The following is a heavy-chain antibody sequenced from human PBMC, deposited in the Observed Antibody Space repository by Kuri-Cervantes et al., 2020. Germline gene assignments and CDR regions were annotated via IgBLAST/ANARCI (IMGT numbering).Heavy chain of an antibody. V-gene: IGHV4-39*01. CDR3: ARVVPSGTTSSRQRHHYYYGMDV. D-gene: IGHD4-17*01. J-gene: IGHJ6*01. CDR2: IYYSGNN. Sequence: GSLRLSCTVSGGSISSSSYYWGWIRQPPGKGLEWTGSIYYSGNNYYNPSLKSRVTISVDTSKNQFSLKLSSVTAAYTAVYYCARVVPSGTTSSRQRHHYYYGMDVWGQGTTVTVSS. CDR1: GGSISSSSYY.